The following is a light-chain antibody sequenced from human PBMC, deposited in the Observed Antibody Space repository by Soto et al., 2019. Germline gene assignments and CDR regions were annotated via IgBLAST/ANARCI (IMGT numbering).Light chain of an antibody. Sequence: DIQMTQSPSSLSASVGDRVTLTCRASQSSSSYVNGYQQKPGKAPKLLIYAASSLQSVGPSRFSGRGADTDFTLTISSLQPEDFATYSCPHSSSSPVTFGQGTKVEIK. CDR2: AAS. J-gene: IGKJ1*01. CDR3: PHSSSSPVT. V-gene: IGKV1-39*01. CDR1: QSSSSY.